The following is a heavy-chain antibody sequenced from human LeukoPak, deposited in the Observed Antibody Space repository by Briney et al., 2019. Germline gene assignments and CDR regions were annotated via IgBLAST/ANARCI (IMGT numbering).Heavy chain of an antibody. D-gene: IGHD6-19*01. CDR2: ISQTGETI. V-gene: IGHV3-48*03. CDR1: GFTFSSYG. CDR3: ARGYSSGWSQDYFDY. J-gene: IGHJ4*02. Sequence: GGSLRLSCVASGFTFSSYGMNWVRQAPGKGLEWGSYISQTGETIYYADSGKGQFTISRDNAKNSLYLQINRLTIEETAVYYCARGYSSGWSQDYFDYWGQGDLVIVSS.